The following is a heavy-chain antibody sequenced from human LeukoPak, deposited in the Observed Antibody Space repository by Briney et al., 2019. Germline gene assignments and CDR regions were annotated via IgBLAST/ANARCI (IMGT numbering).Heavy chain of an antibody. CDR1: GFTFSAYA. Sequence: GGSLRLSCAASGFTFSAYAMSWVRQAPGKGPEWVSAISGSDGTIHYADSVKGRFTVSRDNSKNTLYLQMNSLRAEDSAIYYCAKRSSYSSGYYGDYWGQGTLVTVSS. CDR2: ISGSDGTI. CDR3: AKRSSYSSGYYGDY. J-gene: IGHJ4*02. V-gene: IGHV3-23*01. D-gene: IGHD6-19*01.